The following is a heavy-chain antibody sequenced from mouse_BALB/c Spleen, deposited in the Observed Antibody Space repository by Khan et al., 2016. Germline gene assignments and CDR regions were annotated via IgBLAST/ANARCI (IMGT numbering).Heavy chain of an antibody. D-gene: IGHD1-1*01. CDR1: GFTFSSYG. CDR3: TRVAYYYDSDGFAY. Sequence: EVELVESGGDLVKPGGSLKLSCAASGFTFSSYGMSWVRQAPDKRLEWVATVSTGGSSTYYPDSVKGRFTISRDTAKNTLYLQMSGLRSEDTAMCDWTRVAYYYDSDGFAYWGQGTLVTVSA. CDR2: VSTGGSST. J-gene: IGHJ3*01. V-gene: IGHV5-6*01.